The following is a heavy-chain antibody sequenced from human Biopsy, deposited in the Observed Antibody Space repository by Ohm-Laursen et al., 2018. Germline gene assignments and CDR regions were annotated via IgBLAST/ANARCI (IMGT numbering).Heavy chain of an antibody. V-gene: IGHV1-46*01. J-gene: IGHJ4*02. CDR1: GYSFTSYY. D-gene: IGHD6-19*01. CDR2: INPSGSTT. CDR3: ARNTGWYGDLYYFDY. Sequence: ATVKVSCKASGYSFTSYYMHWVRQAPGQGLEWMGMINPSGSTTSYPQIFQGRVTMTRDTSKSTVYMELSSLRSADTAVYFCARNTGWYGDLYYFDYWGQGTLVTVSS.